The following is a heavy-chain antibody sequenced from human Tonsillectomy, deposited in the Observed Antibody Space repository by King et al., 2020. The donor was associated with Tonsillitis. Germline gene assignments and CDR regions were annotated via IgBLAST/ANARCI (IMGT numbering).Heavy chain of an antibody. Sequence: VQLVESGGGLVQPGGSLRLSCAASRFTFSTYWMSWVRQAPGKGLEWVANIKQDGSEKYYVDSVKGRFTISRDNAKNSLYLQMNSLRAEDTAVYYCARDCLTYYDSSGYYTGADDYWGQGTLVTVSS. CDR3: ARDCLTYYDSSGYYTGADDY. CDR1: RFTFSTYW. J-gene: IGHJ4*02. D-gene: IGHD3-22*01. V-gene: IGHV3-7*04. CDR2: IKQDGSEK.